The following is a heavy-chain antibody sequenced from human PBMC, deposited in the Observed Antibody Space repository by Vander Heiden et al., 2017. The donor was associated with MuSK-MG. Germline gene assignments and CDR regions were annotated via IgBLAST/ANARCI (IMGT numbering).Heavy chain of an antibody. CDR2: ISYDGSNK. D-gene: IGHD3-10*01. J-gene: IGHJ4*02. Sequence: QVQLVESGGGVVQPGRSLRLSCAASGFTFSSYAMHWVRQAPGKGLEWVAVISYDGSNKYYADAVKGRFTISRDNSKNTLYRQMKSMRAEETAVYYCARDVGRVGELHGDYWGQGTMVTVSS. V-gene: IGHV3-30*04. CDR1: GFTFSSYA. CDR3: ARDVGRVGELHGDY.